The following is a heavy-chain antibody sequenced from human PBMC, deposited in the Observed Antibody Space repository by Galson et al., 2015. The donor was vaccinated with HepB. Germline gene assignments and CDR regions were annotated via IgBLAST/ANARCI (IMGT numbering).Heavy chain of an antibody. J-gene: IGHJ4*02. CDR2: ISHSGGT. V-gene: IGHV4-34*01. CDR3: AISTYYGSGSYYSYFDY. D-gene: IGHD3-10*01. Sequence: SETLSLTCAVYGGSFSGYYWSWIRQPPGKGLEWIGEISHSGGTHYNPSLKSRVTVSVDTSKNQVSLKLSSVTAADTAVYYCAISTYYGSGSYYSYFDYWGQGALVTVSS. CDR1: GGSFSGYY.